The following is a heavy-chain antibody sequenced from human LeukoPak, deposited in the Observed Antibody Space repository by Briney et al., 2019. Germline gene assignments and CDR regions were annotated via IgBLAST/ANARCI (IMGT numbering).Heavy chain of an antibody. CDR3: ARDPHGLPGDWFDP. CDR1: GGTFSSYA. CDR2: IIPIFGTA. V-gene: IGHV1-69*01. J-gene: IGHJ5*02. D-gene: IGHD2-15*01. Sequence: ASVKVSCKASGGTFSSYAINWVRQAPGQGPEWMGGIIPIFGTANYAQKFQGRVAITADESTSTAYMELSSLRSDDTAVYYCARDPHGLPGDWFDPWGQGTLVTVSS.